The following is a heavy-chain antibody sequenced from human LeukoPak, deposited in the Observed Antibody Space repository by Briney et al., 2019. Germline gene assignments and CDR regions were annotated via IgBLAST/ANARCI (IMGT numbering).Heavy chain of an antibody. Sequence: SETLSLTCTVSGGSISSYYWSWIRQPAGKGLEWIGGIYTSGSTNYNPSLKSRVAISVDTSKNQFSLKLSSVTAADTAVYYCARDKLQWEPFDYWGQGTLVTVSS. D-gene: IGHD1-26*01. CDR2: IYTSGST. V-gene: IGHV4-4*07. CDR3: ARDKLQWEPFDY. J-gene: IGHJ4*02. CDR1: GGSISSYY.